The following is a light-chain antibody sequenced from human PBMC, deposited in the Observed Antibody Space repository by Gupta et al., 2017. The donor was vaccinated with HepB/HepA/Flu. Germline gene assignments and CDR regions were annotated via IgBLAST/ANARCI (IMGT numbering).Light chain of an antibody. CDR3: MQPLHTPWT. CDR2: LGA. J-gene: IGKJ1*01. CDR1: QSLLHSNGFTY. Sequence: DILLTQSPLSLPVTPGEPASISCRSSQSLLHSNGFTYLDWYLQKPEQSPQLLLSLGAHRAPGVPDRISGSGSGTDFTLKISRVEAEDVGVYYCMQPLHTPWTFGQGTKVEIK. V-gene: IGKV2-28*01.